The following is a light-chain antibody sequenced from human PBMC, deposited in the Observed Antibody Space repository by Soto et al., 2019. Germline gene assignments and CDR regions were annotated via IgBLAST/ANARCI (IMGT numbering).Light chain of an antibody. Sequence: EIVMTQSPATLSVSPGERATLSCRASQSVRTDLAWYHQKPVQPPRLLIYAASTRATGVPARFSGSGSGTEFTLTISSLQPEDIATYYCQQYDNLPLTFGGGTKVDIK. CDR1: QSVRTD. J-gene: IGKJ4*01. V-gene: IGKV3-15*01. CDR3: QQYDNLPLT. CDR2: AAS.